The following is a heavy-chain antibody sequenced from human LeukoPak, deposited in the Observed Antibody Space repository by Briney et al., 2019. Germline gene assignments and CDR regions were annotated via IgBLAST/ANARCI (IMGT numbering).Heavy chain of an antibody. CDR2: IWYDASNK. CDR3: AREGNYYDSSGYYTGYFDY. Sequence: PGRSLRLSCAASGFTFSSYGMHWVRQAPGKGLGWVAVIWYDASNKYYADSVKGRFTISRDNSKNTLYLQMNSLRAEDTAVYYCAREGNYYDSSGYYTGYFDYWGQGTLVTVSS. V-gene: IGHV3-33*01. J-gene: IGHJ4*02. CDR1: GFTFSSYG. D-gene: IGHD3-22*01.